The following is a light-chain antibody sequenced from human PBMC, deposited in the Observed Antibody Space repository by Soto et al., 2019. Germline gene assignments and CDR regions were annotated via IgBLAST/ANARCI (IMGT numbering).Light chain of an antibody. J-gene: IGLJ2*01. V-gene: IGLV2-14*03. CDR2: EVS. CDR3: SSFTSSSTVV. CDR1: PSDVGAYNY. Sequence: QSVLTQPASVSGSPEQSITLSFPGAPSDVGAYNYISWYQVHPDKAPKLMIYEVSGRPSGVSYRFSGSKSGNTASLTISGLQAEDDADYYCSSFTSSSTVVFGGGTKLTVL.